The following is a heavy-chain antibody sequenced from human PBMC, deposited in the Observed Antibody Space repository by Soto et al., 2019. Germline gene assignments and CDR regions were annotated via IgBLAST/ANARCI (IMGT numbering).Heavy chain of an antibody. J-gene: IGHJ6*03. CDR1: GGSISSYY. Sequence: NPSETLSLTCTVSGGSISSYYWSWIRQPPGKGLEWIGYIYYSGSTNYNPSLKSRVTISVDTSKNQFSLKLSSVTAADTAVYYRARAVYYYYYMDVWGKGTTVTVSS. CDR3: ARAVYYYYYMDV. V-gene: IGHV4-59*08. CDR2: IYYSGST.